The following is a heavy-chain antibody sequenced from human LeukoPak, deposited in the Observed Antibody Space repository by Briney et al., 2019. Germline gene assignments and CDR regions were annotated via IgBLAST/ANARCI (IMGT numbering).Heavy chain of an antibody. Sequence: GESLQISCQGSGYRFSSSWIGWVRQMPGKGLEWMGIIYPADSDTRYSPSFQGQVSISADKSISTAYLQWSGLKASDTAIYFCARREGYYGSGSYYHFDYWGQGTLVTVSS. CDR2: IYPADSDT. D-gene: IGHD3-10*01. CDR3: ARREGYYGSGSYYHFDY. V-gene: IGHV5-51*01. J-gene: IGHJ4*02. CDR1: GYRFSSSW.